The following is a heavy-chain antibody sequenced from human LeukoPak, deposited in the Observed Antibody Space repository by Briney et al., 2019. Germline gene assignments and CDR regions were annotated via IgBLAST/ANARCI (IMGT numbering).Heavy chain of an antibody. CDR1: GYTFTSYD. D-gene: IGHD2-15*01. V-gene: IGHV1-8*01. CDR2: MNPNSGNT. Sequence: VASVKVSCKASGYTFTSYDINWVRQATGQGLEWMGWMNPNSGNTGYAQKFQGRVTMTRNTSISTAYMELSSLRSEDTAVYYCARAYCSGGSCYPGYFYYYMDVWGKGTTVTVSS. J-gene: IGHJ6*03. CDR3: ARAYCSGGSCYPGYFYYYMDV.